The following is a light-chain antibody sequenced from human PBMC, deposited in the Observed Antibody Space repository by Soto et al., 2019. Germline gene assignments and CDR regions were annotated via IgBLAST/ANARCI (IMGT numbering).Light chain of an antibody. CDR2: GNS. J-gene: IGLJ2*01. V-gene: IGLV1-40*01. CDR1: SSNFGAGYD. Sequence: QSVLTQPPSVSGAPGQRVTISCTGSSSNFGAGYDVHWYQQLPGTAHKLLIYGNSNRPSGVPDRFSGSKSGTSASLAITGLQAEDEADYYCQYYDSSLSRVFGGGTKLTVL. CDR3: QYYDSSLSRV.